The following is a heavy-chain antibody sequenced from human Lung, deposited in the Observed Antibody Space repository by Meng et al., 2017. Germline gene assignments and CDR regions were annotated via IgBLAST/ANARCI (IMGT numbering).Heavy chain of an antibody. D-gene: IGHD4-11*01. J-gene: IGHJ4*02. CDR3: ARGPTTMAHDFDY. V-gene: IGHV4-34*01. CDR1: GGSSSDYY. Sequence: VELKQWGAGLLKPSETLSLACVVSGGSSSDYYWGWIRQPPGKGLEWIGEIKHSGSTNYNPSLASRATISVDTSQNNLSLKLSSVTAADSAVYYCARGPTTMAHDFDYWGQGTLVTVSS. CDR2: IKHSGST.